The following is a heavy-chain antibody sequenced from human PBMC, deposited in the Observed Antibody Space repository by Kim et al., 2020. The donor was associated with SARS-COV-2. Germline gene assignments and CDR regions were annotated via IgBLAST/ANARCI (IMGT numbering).Heavy chain of an antibody. D-gene: IGHD4-17*01. CDR2: IYYSGTT. V-gene: IGHV4-31*03. CDR1: GGSISSGGYY. CDR3: ARVNHDYGVKNGFDY. J-gene: IGHJ4*02. Sequence: SETLSLTCTVSGGSISSGGYYWSWIRQHPGKGLEWIGYIYYSGTTYYNPSLKSRVTISVDTSKNQFSLKLSSVTAADTAVYYCARVNHDYGVKNGFDYWGQGTLVTVSS.